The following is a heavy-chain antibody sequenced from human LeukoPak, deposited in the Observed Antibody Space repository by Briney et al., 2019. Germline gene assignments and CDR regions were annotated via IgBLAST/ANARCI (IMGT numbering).Heavy chain of an antibody. D-gene: IGHD5-18*01. J-gene: IGHJ4*02. CDR3: ARATFTAMVPGYYFDY. CDR1: GGSISSGGYS. CDR2: IYHSGST. V-gene: IGHV4-30-2*01. Sequence: SETLSLTCAVSGGSISSGGYSWSWIRQPPGKGLEWIGYIYHSGSTYYNPSLKSRVTISVDRSKNQFSLKLSSVTAADTAVYYCARATFTAMVPGYYFDYWGQGTLVTVSS.